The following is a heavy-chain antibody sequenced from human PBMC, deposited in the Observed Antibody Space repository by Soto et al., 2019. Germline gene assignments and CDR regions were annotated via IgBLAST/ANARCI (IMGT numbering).Heavy chain of an antibody. V-gene: IGHV4-39*01. D-gene: IGHD2-21*01. Sequence: QLQLQESGPGLVKPSETLSLTCTGSGGSISSSSYYWGWIRPPPGKGLEGIGRIYYSGSTYYNPTLKSRVPINLDTSKNLFALKLSSVTASDTAVYYCARYSGRWHYYYCGRDVCVQGTTDIVSS. CDR3: ARYSGRWHYYYCGRDV. CDR2: IYYSGST. J-gene: IGHJ6*02. CDR1: GGSISSSSYY.